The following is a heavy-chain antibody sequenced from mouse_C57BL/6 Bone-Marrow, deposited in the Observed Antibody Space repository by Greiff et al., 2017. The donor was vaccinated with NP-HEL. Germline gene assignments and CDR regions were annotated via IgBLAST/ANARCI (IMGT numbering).Heavy chain of an antibody. CDR2: IYPGGGYT. CDR1: GYTFTNYW. D-gene: IGHD1-1*01. J-gene: IGHJ2*01. Sequence: QVQLKQSGAELVRPGTSVKMSCKASGYTFTNYWIGWAKQRPGHGLEWIGDIYPGGGYTNYNEKFKGKATLTADKSSSTAYMQFSSLTSEDSAIYYCARVSTTVFDYWGQGTTLTVSS. CDR3: ARVSTTVFDY. V-gene: IGHV1-63*01.